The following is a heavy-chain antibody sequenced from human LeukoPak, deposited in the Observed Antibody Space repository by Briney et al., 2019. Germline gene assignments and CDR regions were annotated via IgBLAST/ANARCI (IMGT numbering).Heavy chain of an antibody. Sequence: GASVNVSCKASGHTFTSYGFNWVRQAPGQRLEWMGWISGYNGNTDYAQKVQGRVTMTTDTATTSAYMELRSLRSDDTAVYFCAASGWSKPYYFDSWGQGTLVTVSS. CDR2: ISGYNGNT. CDR3: AASGWSKPYYFDS. J-gene: IGHJ4*02. D-gene: IGHD6-19*01. V-gene: IGHV1-18*01. CDR1: GHTFTSYG.